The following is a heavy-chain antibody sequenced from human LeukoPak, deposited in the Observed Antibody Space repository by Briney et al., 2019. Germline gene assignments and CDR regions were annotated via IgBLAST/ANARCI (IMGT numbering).Heavy chain of an antibody. J-gene: IGHJ4*02. CDR3: ARATYSSGWDY. CDR1: GGSISSYY. V-gene: IGHV4-59*01. D-gene: IGHD6-19*01. CDR2: IYYSGST. Sequence: PSETLSLTCTVSGGSISSYYWSWIRQPPGKGLEWIGYIYYSGSTNYNPSLKGRVTISVDTSKNQFSLKLSSVTAADTAVYYCARATYSSGWDYWGQGTLVTVSS.